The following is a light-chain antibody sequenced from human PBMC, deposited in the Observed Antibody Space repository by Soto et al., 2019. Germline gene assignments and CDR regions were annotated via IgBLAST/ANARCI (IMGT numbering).Light chain of an antibody. Sequence: DIQMTQSPSSVSASVGDRVTITCRASQSISNWLAWYQKEPGKAPKLLIYAASSLQSGVPSRFSGSGSGTDFTLTIRSLQPEDFTTYFCQQAYSFPITFGQGTRLEIK. CDR2: AAS. V-gene: IGKV1-12*01. CDR1: QSISNW. J-gene: IGKJ5*01. CDR3: QQAYSFPIT.